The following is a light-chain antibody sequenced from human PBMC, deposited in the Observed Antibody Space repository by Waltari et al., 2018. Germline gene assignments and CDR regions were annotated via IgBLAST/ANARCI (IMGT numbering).Light chain of an antibody. CDR2: DAS. V-gene: IGKV1-33*01. Sequence: IQMTQSPSSLSASVGDRITITCQASQNITKYLNWYQQKPGKAPNLLIYDASNLEGGVPSRFSGRGSGTDFTFTISSLQAEDFAIYYCQQYAHLPLTFGGGAKVEIK. CDR1: QNITKY. CDR3: QQYAHLPLT. J-gene: IGKJ4*01.